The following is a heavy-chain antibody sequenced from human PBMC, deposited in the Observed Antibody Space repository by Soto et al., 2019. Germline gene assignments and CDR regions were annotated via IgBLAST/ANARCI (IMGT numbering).Heavy chain of an antibody. CDR1: GYTFTSYG. CDR3: ARDDIRVPAAPYYYYYGMDV. Sequence: GASVKVSCKASGYTFTSYGISWVRQAPGQGLEWMGWISAYNGNTNYAQKLQGRVTMTTDTSTSTAYMELRSLRSDDTAVYYCARDDIRVPAAPYYYYYGMDVWGQGTTVTVSS. V-gene: IGHV1-18*01. D-gene: IGHD2-2*01. CDR2: ISAYNGNT. J-gene: IGHJ6*02.